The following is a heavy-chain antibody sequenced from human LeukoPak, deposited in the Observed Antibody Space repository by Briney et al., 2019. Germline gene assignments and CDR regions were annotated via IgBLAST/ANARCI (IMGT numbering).Heavy chain of an antibody. CDR1: GYSFTAFY. D-gene: IGHD2-21*02. J-gene: IGHJ5*02. CDR2: INPNSGGT. Sequence: GASVKVSCKVSGYSFTAFYMHWVRQAPGQAPGQRLEWMGWINPNSGGTNYAQKFQGRVTMTRDTSISTAYMELSRLRSDDTAVYYCARGSRVRQHTQPGSRLSVVVTAYWFDPWGQGNPGHRLL. V-gene: IGHV1-2*02. CDR3: ARGSRVRQHTQPGSRLSVVVTAYWFDP.